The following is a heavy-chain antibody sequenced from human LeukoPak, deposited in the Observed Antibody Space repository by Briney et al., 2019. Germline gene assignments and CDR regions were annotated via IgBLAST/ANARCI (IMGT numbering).Heavy chain of an antibody. Sequence: PSQTLSLTCAVSGGSISSGGYSWSWIRQPPGKGLEWIGYIYHSGSTYYNPSLKSRVTISVDTSKNQFSLKLSSVTAADTAVYYCARVPGHTYGSGSYFVSYWFDPWGQGTLVTVSS. CDR3: ARVPGHTYGSGSYFVSYWFDP. D-gene: IGHD3-10*01. J-gene: IGHJ5*02. V-gene: IGHV4-30-2*05. CDR2: IYHSGST. CDR1: GGSISSGGYS.